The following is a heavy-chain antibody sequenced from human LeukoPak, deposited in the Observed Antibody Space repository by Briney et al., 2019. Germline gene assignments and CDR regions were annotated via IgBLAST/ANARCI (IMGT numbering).Heavy chain of an antibody. J-gene: IGHJ4*02. CDR1: GYIFTRYA. CDR2: INAGNGNT. V-gene: IGHV1-3*01. CDR3: ARGIEASSGWYVIDY. D-gene: IGHD6-19*01. Sequence: GASVKVSCKASGYIFTRYAMHWVRQVPGQRLEWMGWINAGNGNTKYSQKNQGRVTITRDTSASTAYMEVSSLRSEDTAVYYCARGIEASSGWYVIDYWGQGTLVTVSS.